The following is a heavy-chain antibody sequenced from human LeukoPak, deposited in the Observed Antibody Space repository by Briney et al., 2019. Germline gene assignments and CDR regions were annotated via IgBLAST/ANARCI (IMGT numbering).Heavy chain of an antibody. V-gene: IGHV4-39*01. Sequence: PSETLALTCTVSGGSISSSDYLWAWVRQPPGEGLEWIGDFYYNGVTSYDPSLKSRVTISVDTSKNQFSLNLTSVTAADTAVYHCVRRNYVSGRIDPWGQGTLVTVSS. D-gene: IGHD3-16*01. J-gene: IGHJ5*02. CDR2: FYYNGVT. CDR3: VRRNYVSGRIDP. CDR1: GGSISSSDYL.